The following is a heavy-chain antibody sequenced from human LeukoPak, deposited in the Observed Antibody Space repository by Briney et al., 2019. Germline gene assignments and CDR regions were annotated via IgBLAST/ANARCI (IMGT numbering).Heavy chain of an antibody. J-gene: IGHJ4*02. V-gene: IGHV1-18*01. CDR2: ISTYNGNT. CDR3: ARDRVAAAGYLDY. CDR1: GYTFTHYG. Sequence: ASVKVSCKTSGYTFTHYGISWVRQTPGQGLEWMGWISTYNGNTNYAQKLQGRVTMTTDTSTSTAYVELRSLRSDDTAVYYCARDRVAAAGYLDYWGQGTLVTVSS. D-gene: IGHD6-13*01.